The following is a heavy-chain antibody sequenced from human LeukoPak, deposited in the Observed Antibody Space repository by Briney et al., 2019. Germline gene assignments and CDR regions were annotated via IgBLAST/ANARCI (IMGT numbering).Heavy chain of an antibody. V-gene: IGHV3-23*01. D-gene: IGHD3-10*01. CDR2: ISPDNT. CDR3: VKEHVDRAFTRSFEI. CDR1: GFTFSTNP. Sequence: PGGSLRLSCAASGFTFSTNPMSWVRQAPGKGLEWVSAISPDNTYYADSVKGGLTISRDDSKNTVYLQMNSPRAEDTARYYCVKEHVDRAFTRSFEIWGQGTVVTVSS. J-gene: IGHJ3*02.